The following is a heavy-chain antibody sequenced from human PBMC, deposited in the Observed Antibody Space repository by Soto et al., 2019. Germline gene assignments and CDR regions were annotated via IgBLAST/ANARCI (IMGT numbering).Heavy chain of an antibody. V-gene: IGHV1-3*01. CDR1: GYTFTSYA. CDR3: ARVPYSGSYRSEYFQH. CDR2: INAGNGNT. D-gene: IGHD1-26*01. J-gene: IGHJ1*01. Sequence: ASVKVSCKASGYTFTSYAMHWVRQAPGQRLEWMGWINAGNGNTKYSQKFQGRVTITRDTSASTAYMELSSLRSEDTAVYYCARVPYSGSYRSEYFQHWGQGXLVTVSS.